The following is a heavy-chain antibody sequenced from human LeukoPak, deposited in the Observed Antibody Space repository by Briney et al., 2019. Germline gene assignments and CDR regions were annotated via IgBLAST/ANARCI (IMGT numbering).Heavy chain of an antibody. CDR1: GFTFSDYY. V-gene: IGHV3-13*01. J-gene: IGHJ4*02. D-gene: IGHD2-21*02. CDR2: ISAAGDT. Sequence: GSLRLSCAVSGFTFSDYYMSWIRQATGKGLEWVSAISAAGDTYYLDSVKGRFTISRENAKNSLYLQMNSLRAGDTAVYYCVALGDRIYWGQGTLVTVSS. CDR3: VALGDRIY.